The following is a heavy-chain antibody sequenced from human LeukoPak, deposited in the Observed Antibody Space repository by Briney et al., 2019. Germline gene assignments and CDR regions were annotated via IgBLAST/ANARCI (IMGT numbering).Heavy chain of an antibody. CDR1: GFTFSNAW. D-gene: IGHD5-12*01. J-gene: IGHJ4*02. CDR3: ARDQVGGYIGYFDY. Sequence: GGSLRLSRAASGFTFSNAWMSWVRQAPGKGLEWVSGINWNGGSTGYADSVKGRFTISRDNAKNSLYLQMNSLRAEDTALYYCARDQVGGYIGYFDYWGQGTLVTVSS. CDR2: INWNGGST. V-gene: IGHV3-20*04.